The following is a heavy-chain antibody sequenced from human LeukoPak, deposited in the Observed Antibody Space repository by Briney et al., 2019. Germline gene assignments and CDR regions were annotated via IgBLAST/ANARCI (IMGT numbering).Heavy chain of an antibody. J-gene: IGHJ4*02. Sequence: PGGSLRLSCAASGFTFSSYSMNWVRQAPGKGLEWVSYISSSSSTIYYADSMKGRFTISRDNAENSLFLQVNSLRAEDTAVYYCASTHGGRGYTYGYGDFDYWGQGTLVTVSS. CDR1: GFTFSSYS. V-gene: IGHV3-48*04. CDR3: ASTHGGRGYTYGYGDFDY. CDR2: ISSSSSTI. D-gene: IGHD5-18*01.